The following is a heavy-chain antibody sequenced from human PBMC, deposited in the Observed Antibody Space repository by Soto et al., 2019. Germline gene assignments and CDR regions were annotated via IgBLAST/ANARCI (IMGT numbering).Heavy chain of an antibody. CDR2: ISAYNGNT. Sequence: ASVKVSGKASGYTFTSYYMHCVRRAPGQGLEWMGWISAYNGNTNYAQKLQGRVTVTTDTSTSTAYMELRSLRSDDTAVYYCARGRYYDFWSGYFSGSVAFDIWGQGTMVTVSS. CDR3: ARGRYYDFWSGYFSGSVAFDI. J-gene: IGHJ3*02. V-gene: IGHV1-18*04. CDR1: GYTFTSYY. D-gene: IGHD3-3*01.